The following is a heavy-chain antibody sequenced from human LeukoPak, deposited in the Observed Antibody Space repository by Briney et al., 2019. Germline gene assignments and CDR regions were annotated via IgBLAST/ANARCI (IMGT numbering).Heavy chain of an antibody. CDR3: ARARGDSIAVDFDY. D-gene: IGHD6-19*01. Sequence: SETLSLTCAVSGGSLSSSNWWSWVRQPPGKGLEWIGEIYHSGSTNYNPSLRSRATISVDKSKNQFSLKLSSVTAADTAVYYCARARGDSIAVDFDYWGQGTLVPVSS. J-gene: IGHJ4*02. CDR1: GGSLSSSNW. V-gene: IGHV4-4*02. CDR2: IYHSGST.